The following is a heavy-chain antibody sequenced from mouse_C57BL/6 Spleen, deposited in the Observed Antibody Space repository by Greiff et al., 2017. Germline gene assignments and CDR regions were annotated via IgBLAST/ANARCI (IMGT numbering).Heavy chain of an antibody. CDR1: GYTFTSYW. D-gene: IGHD6-1*01. J-gene: IGHJ4*01. CDR2: INPSSGYT. V-gene: IGHV1-7*01. CDR3: SSRASYEYAIDY. Sequence: QVQLQQSGAELAKPGASVKLSCKASGYTFTSYWMHWVKQRPGQGLEWIGYINPSSGYTKSNQKFKDKATLSADKSFRTACKQLISRTYDDSAVYYGSSRASYEYAIDYWGQGTSVTVSS.